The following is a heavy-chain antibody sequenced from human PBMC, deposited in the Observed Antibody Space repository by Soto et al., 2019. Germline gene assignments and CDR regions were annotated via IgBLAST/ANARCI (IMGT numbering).Heavy chain of an antibody. Sequence: SETLSLTCTVSGRSISSYYWSWIRQPPGKGLEWIGYIYYCGSTNYNPSLKSRVIISVDTSKNQFSLKLSSVTAADIVVYYCARVRCSSTSCYAFDIWGQGTMVTVSS. CDR1: GRSISSYY. CDR3: ARVRCSSTSCYAFDI. CDR2: IYYCGST. V-gene: IGHV4-59*01. J-gene: IGHJ3*02. D-gene: IGHD2-2*01.